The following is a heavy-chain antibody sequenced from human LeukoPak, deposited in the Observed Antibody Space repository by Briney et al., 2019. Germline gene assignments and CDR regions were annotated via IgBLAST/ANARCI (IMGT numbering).Heavy chain of an antibody. Sequence: SETLSPTCAVYGGSFSGYYWSWIRQPPGKGLEWIGEINHSGSTNCNPSLKSRVTISVDTSKNQFSLKLNSVTAADTAVYYCASLRGASYYYDSSGYLGYWGQGTLVTVSS. D-gene: IGHD3-22*01. CDR1: GGSFSGYY. J-gene: IGHJ4*02. CDR2: INHSGST. V-gene: IGHV4-34*01. CDR3: ASLRGASYYYDSSGYLGY.